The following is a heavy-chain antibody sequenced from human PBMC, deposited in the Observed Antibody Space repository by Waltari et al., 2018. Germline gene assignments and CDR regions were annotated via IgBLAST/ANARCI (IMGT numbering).Heavy chain of an antibody. Sequence: QVQLVQSGAEVKKPGSSVNVSCKASGGTFSSYAISWVRQAPGQGLEWMGGIIPMLGTANNAQKFKGRVTITADKSTSTAYMELSSLRSEDTAVYYCAREANWGSGDAFDIWGQGTMVTVSS. CDR1: GGTFSSYA. J-gene: IGHJ3*02. CDR2: IIPMLGTA. V-gene: IGHV1-69*14. CDR3: AREANWGSGDAFDI. D-gene: IGHD7-27*01.